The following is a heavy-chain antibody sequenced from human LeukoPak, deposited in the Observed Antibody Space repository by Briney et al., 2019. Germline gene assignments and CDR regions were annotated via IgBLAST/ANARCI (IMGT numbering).Heavy chain of an antibody. J-gene: IGHJ6*03. CDR1: GGTFSSYA. V-gene: IGHV1-69*01. CDR3: TIAARPPYYYYMDV. Sequence: SVKVSCKASGGTFSSYAFSWVRQAPGQGLEWMGGIIPIFGTANYAQKFQGRVTITADESTSTAYMELSSLRSEDTAVYYCTIAARPPYYYYMDVWGKGTTVTVSS. D-gene: IGHD6-6*01. CDR2: IIPIFGTA.